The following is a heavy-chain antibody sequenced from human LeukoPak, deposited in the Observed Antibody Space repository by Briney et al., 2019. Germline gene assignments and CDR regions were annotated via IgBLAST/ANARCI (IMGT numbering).Heavy chain of an antibody. CDR2: IYYSGST. CDR1: GGSISSSSYY. Sequence: SETLSLTCTVSGGSISSSSYYWGWIRQPPGKGLEWIGSIYYSGSTYYNPSLKSRVTISVDTSENQFSLKLSSVTAADTAVYYCARHLKWFGLPSPYYMDVWGKGTTVTVSS. D-gene: IGHD3-3*01. J-gene: IGHJ6*03. V-gene: IGHV4-39*01. CDR3: ARHLKWFGLPSPYYMDV.